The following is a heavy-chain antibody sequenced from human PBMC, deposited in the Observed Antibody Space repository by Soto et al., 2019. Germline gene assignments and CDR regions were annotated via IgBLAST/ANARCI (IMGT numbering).Heavy chain of an antibody. V-gene: IGHV6-1*01. CDR1: GDSVSSNSAA. J-gene: IGHJ5*02. Sequence: SQTLSLTCAISGDSVSSNSAAWNWIRQSPSRGLEWLGRTYYRSKWYNDYAVSVKSRITINPDTSKNQFSLQLNSVTPEDTAVYYCARSPRVVVVAATLGFWFDPWGQGPLVTVSP. CDR3: ARSPRVVVVAATLGFWFDP. D-gene: IGHD2-15*01. CDR2: TYYRSKWYN.